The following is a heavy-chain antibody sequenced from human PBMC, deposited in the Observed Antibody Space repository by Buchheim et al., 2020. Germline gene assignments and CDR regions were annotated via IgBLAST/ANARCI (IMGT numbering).Heavy chain of an antibody. CDR2: ISYDGSNK. V-gene: IGHV3-30*01. CDR3: ARDGAMVRGVIRGVYYYYGMDV. CDR1: GFTFSSFG. D-gene: IGHD3-10*01. Sequence: QVQLVESGGGVVQPGRSLRFSCAASGFTFSSFGMHWVRQAPGKGLEWVAIISYDGSNKYYADSVKGQFSISRDNSKNTLYLQMNSLRAEDTAVYYCARDGAMVRGVIRGVYYYYGMDVWGQGTT. J-gene: IGHJ6*02.